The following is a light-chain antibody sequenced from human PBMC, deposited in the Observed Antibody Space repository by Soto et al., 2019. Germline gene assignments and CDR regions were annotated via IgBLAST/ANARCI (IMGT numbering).Light chain of an antibody. CDR1: QSVSSSY. V-gene: IGKV3-20*01. CDR2: GAS. J-gene: IGKJ5*01. Sequence: EIVLTQSPGTLSLSPGERATLSCRASQSVSSSYLAWYQQKPGQAPRLLIYGASSRATGIPDRFSGSGSGKDFTLTISRLEPEDFSVYYCQQYCSSPPITLGQGKRLEIK. CDR3: QQYCSSPPIT.